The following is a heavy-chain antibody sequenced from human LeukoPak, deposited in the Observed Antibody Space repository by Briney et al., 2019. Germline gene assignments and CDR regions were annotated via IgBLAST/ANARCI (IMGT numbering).Heavy chain of an antibody. CDR2: ISGSGAST. D-gene: IGHD3-3*01. CDR3: AKAGGFGVVTPFDY. J-gene: IGHJ4*02. V-gene: IGHV3-23*01. Sequence: GGSLRLSCAASGFTFSSYALSWVRQAPGKGLEWVSTISGSGASTFYADSVKGRSTISRDNSKNTLYMQLNSLRAEDTAVYYCAKAGGFGVVTPFDYWGQGTLVTVSS. CDR1: GFTFSSYA.